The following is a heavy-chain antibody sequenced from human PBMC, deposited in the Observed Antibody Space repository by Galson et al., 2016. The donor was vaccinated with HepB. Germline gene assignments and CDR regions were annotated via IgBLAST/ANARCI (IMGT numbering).Heavy chain of an antibody. CDR3: ARDLGSSTWWGWLDP. V-gene: IGHV1-3*01. D-gene: IGHD6-13*01. CDR1: GYSFSNYL. CDR2: INGANGNT. Sequence: SVKVSCKASGYSFSNYLMNWVRQAPGQRLEWMGWINGANGNTKYSERFQDRVTITRDTSANTVYMELDSLTSEDTAVYYCARDLGSSTWWGWLDPWGQGSLVSV. J-gene: IGHJ5*02.